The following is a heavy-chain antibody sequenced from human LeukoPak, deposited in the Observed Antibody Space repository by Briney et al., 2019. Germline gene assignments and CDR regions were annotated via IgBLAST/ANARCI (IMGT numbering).Heavy chain of an antibody. CDR3: ARSYSSSSYVY. CDR2: IYYSGST. CDR1: GGSFSGYY. J-gene: IGHJ4*02. V-gene: IGHV4-59*01. D-gene: IGHD6-13*01. Sequence: SETLSLTCAVYGGSFSGYYWSWIRQPPGKGLEWIGNIYYSGSTNYNPSLKSRVTISVDTSKNQFSLKLSSVTAADTAVYYCARSYSSSSYVYWGQGILVTVSS.